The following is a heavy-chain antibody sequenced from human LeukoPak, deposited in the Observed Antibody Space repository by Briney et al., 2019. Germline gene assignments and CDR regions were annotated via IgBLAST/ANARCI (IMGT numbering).Heavy chain of an antibody. V-gene: IGHV1-18*01. Sequence: ASVKVSCKASGYTFTGYGISWVRQAPGQGLEWMGWISAYNGNTNYAQKLQGRVTMTTDTSTSTAYMELRSLRSDDTAVYYCARDRHPYYYDSSGYGGPGYWGQGTLVTVSS. D-gene: IGHD3-22*01. J-gene: IGHJ4*02. CDR2: ISAYNGNT. CDR3: ARDRHPYYYDSSGYGGPGY. CDR1: GYTFTGYG.